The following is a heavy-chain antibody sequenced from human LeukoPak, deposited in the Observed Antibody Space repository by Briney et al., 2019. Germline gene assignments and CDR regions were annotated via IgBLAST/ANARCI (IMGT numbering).Heavy chain of an antibody. J-gene: IGHJ6*03. CDR3: ARGPIDDGNPQGYMDV. D-gene: IGHD4-23*01. V-gene: IGHV1-69*13. CDR1: GGTFSSYA. Sequence: SVKVSCKASGGTFSSYAISWVRQAPGQGLEWMGGIIPIFGTANYAQKFQGRVTITADESTSTAYMELSSLRSEDTAVYYCARGPIDDGNPQGYMDVWGKGTTVTVSS. CDR2: IIPIFGTA.